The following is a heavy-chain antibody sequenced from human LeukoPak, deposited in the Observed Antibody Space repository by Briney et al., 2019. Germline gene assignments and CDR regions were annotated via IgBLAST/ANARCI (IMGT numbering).Heavy chain of an antibody. CDR1: GGSISSSSYY. CDR3: ANGRRRGYMDV. Sequence: PSETLSLTCTVSGGSISSSSYYWGWIRQPPGKGLEWIGSIYYSGSTYYNPSLKSRVTISVDTSKNQFSLKLSSVTAADTAVYYCANGRRRGYMDVWGKGTTVTVSS. CDR2: IYYSGST. D-gene: IGHD1-1*01. J-gene: IGHJ6*03. V-gene: IGHV4-39*07.